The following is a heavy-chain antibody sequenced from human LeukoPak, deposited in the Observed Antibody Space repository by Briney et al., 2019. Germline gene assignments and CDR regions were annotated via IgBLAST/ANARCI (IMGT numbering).Heavy chain of an antibody. J-gene: IGHJ3*02. CDR3: ARDLGIAATGTAYDAFDI. D-gene: IGHD6-13*01. Sequence: GGSLRLSCAASGFTVSSNYMSWVRQAPRKGLEWVSVIYSGGSTYYADSVKGRFTISRDNSKNTLYLQMNSLRAEDTAVYYCARDLGIAATGTAYDAFDIWGQGTMVTVSS. CDR2: IYSGGST. CDR1: GFTVSSNY. V-gene: IGHV3-53*01.